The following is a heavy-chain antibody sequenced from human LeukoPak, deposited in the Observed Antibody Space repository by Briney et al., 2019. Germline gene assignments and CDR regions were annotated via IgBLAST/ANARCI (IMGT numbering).Heavy chain of an antibody. Sequence: VASVKVSCKASGYTFTSYDINWVRQAPGQGLEWMGWINTNTGNPTYAQGFTGHFVFSLDTSVSTAYLQINSLATEDTAIYYCARSNNDGDYLGVGFDYWGQGALVTVSS. CDR1: GYTFTSYD. CDR3: ARSNNDGDYLGVGFDY. J-gene: IGHJ4*02. V-gene: IGHV7-4-1*02. CDR2: INTNTGNP. D-gene: IGHD4-17*01.